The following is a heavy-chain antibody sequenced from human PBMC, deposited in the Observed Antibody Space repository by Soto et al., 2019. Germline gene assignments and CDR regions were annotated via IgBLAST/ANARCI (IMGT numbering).Heavy chain of an antibody. J-gene: IGHJ6*02. D-gene: IGHD1-26*01. CDR2: INTSGTT. Sequence: SETLSLTCTVSGGSISSNYWGWIRQPAGKGLEWIGRINTSGTTNYNPSLKRRVSMSVDTSKNQFSLKLNSVTAADTAVYYCARDVRWDRGLDVWGQGTTVTVSS. V-gene: IGHV4-4*07. CDR3: ARDVRWDRGLDV. CDR1: GGSISSNY.